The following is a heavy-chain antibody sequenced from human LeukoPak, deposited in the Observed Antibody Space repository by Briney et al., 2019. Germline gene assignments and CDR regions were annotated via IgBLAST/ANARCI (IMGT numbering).Heavy chain of an antibody. J-gene: IGHJ4*02. CDR2: ISWNSGSI. D-gene: IGHD5-18*01. Sequence: GGSLRLSCAASGFTFDDYAMHWVRQAPGKGLEWVSGISWNSGSIGYADPVKGRFTISRDNAKNSLSLQMNSLRAEDTALYYCAKDMKMGGYSYGENFDYWGQGTLVTVSS. CDR3: AKDMKMGGYSYGENFDY. V-gene: IGHV3-9*01. CDR1: GFTFDDYA.